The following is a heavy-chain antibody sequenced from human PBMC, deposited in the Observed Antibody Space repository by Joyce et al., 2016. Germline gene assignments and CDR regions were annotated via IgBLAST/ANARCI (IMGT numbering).Heavy chain of an antibody. J-gene: IGHJ5*02. CDR3: TREIAAAGPHWFDP. D-gene: IGHD6-13*01. Sequence: SLRLSCAASGFKFSSYSMNWVRQAPGKGLEWVSYISYNNYTTCYADSVKGRFTISRDNADNSLYLQMHSLRVDDTAVYYCTREIAAAGPHWFDPWGQGVLVAVSS. CDR1: GFKFSSYS. V-gene: IGHV3-48*01. CDR2: ISYNNYTT.